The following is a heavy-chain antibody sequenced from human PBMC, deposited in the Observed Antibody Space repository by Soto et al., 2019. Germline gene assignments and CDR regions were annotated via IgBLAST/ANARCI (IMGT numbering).Heavy chain of an antibody. J-gene: IGHJ4*02. CDR1: GFTFSSYA. Sequence: GGSLRLSCAASGFTFSSYAMSWVRQAPGKGLEWVSAISGSGGSTYYADSVKGRFTISRDNSKNTLYLQMNSLRAEDTAVYYCAKDRPTYYYDSSGSYPFDYWGQGTLVTVSS. D-gene: IGHD3-22*01. V-gene: IGHV3-23*01. CDR2: ISGSGGST. CDR3: AKDRPTYYYDSSGSYPFDY.